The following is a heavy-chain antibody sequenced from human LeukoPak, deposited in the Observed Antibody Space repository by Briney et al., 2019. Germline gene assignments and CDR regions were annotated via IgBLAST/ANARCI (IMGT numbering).Heavy chain of an antibody. V-gene: IGHV4-34*01. CDR1: GWTFRGYY. CDR3: ARGLQFHLGSGNWFDL. D-gene: IGHD3-10*01. CDR2: IDHSGST. Sequence: SETLSLTCAVSGWTFRGYYWSWIRQPPGKGLAWIGEIDHSGSTNYNPSLESRLTLSVDTSKSQVSLNLNSVTAADTAVYYCARGLQFHLGSGNWFDLWGQGTLVTVSS. J-gene: IGHJ5*02.